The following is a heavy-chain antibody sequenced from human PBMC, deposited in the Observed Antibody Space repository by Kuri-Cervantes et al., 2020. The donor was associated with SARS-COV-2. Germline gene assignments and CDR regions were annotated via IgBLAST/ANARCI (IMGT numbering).Heavy chain of an antibody. J-gene: IGHJ4*02. CDR1: GFTFSDYY. CDR2: ISSSSTI. CDR3: ARDLGYYYDSSGYYDLGY. Sequence: GESLKISCAASGFTFSDYYMNWVRQAPGKGLEWVSSISSSSTIYYAESVKGRFTISRDNAKNSLYLQMNSLRAEDTAVYYCARDLGYYYDSSGYYDLGYWGQGTLVTVSS. V-gene: IGHV3-69-1*01. D-gene: IGHD3-22*01.